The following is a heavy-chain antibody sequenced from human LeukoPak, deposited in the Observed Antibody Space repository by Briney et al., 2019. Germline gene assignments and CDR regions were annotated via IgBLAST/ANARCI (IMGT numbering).Heavy chain of an antibody. CDR3: AREDSGYDLGRYYYGMDV. Sequence: PGGSLRLSCAASGFTFSDYFMSWIRQAPGKGLEWVSYISSSGSTIYYADSVKGRFTISRDNAKNSLYLQMNSLRAEDTAVYYCAREDSGYDLGRYYYGMDVWGQGTTVTVSS. CDR1: GFTFSDYF. CDR2: ISSSGSTI. V-gene: IGHV3-11*01. J-gene: IGHJ6*02. D-gene: IGHD5-12*01.